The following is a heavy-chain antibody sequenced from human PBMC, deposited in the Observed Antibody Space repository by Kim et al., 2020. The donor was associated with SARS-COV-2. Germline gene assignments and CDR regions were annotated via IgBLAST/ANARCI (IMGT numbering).Heavy chain of an antibody. V-gene: IGHV4-39*01. D-gene: IGHD3-9*01. CDR2: IYYSGTT. CDR3: AASPFYDILTDSSGWFDP. J-gene: IGHJ5*02. Sequence: SETLSLTCTVSGDSISSSIYYWGWIRQPPGKGLEWIGNIYYSGTTYYNPSLKSRVTISVDTSKNQFSLKLSSVTAADTAVYYCAASPFYDILTDSSGWFDPWGQGTLVTVSS. CDR1: GDSISSSIYY.